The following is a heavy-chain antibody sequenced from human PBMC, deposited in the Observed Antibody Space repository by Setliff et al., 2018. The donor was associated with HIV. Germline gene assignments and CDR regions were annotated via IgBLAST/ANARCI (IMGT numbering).Heavy chain of an antibody. CDR1: GGSISSATYY. D-gene: IGHD5-18*01. V-gene: IGHV4-31*03. CDR3: AREGKTALVTKYFDY. J-gene: IGHJ4*02. CDR2: IDYSGSA. Sequence: PSETLSLTCTVSGGSISSATYYWSWIRQYAGKGLEWIGYIDYSGSAYYNPSLKRRITISRDTSKNQFSLKMNSVTAADTAVYYCAREGKTALVTKYFDYWGQGTLVTVSS.